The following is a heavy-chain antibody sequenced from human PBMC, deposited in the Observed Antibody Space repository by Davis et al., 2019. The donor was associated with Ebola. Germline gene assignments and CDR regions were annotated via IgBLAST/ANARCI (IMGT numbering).Heavy chain of an antibody. D-gene: IGHD4-17*01. CDR1: GGTFSSYA. V-gene: IGHV1-69*13. CDR2: IIPMFGTA. J-gene: IGHJ4*02. Sequence: AASVKVSCKASGGTFSSYAISWVRQAPGQGLEWMGGIIPMFGTANYAQKFQGRVTITADESTSTAYMELSSLRSEDTAVYYCARDHPDYGDYGGADYWGQGTLVTVSS. CDR3: ARDHPDYGDYGGADY.